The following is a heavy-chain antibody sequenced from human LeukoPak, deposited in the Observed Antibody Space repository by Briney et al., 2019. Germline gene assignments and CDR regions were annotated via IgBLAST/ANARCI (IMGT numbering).Heavy chain of an antibody. Sequence: PGGSLRLSCAASGFTFGSYAMSWVRQAPGKGLEWVSAISGSGGSTYYADSVKGRFTISRDNSKNTLYLRMNSLRAEDTAVYYCAKDRLYSSSEGWGQGTLVTVSS. J-gene: IGHJ4*02. CDR3: AKDRLYSSSEG. D-gene: IGHD6-6*01. CDR1: GFTFGSYA. V-gene: IGHV3-23*01. CDR2: ISGSGGST.